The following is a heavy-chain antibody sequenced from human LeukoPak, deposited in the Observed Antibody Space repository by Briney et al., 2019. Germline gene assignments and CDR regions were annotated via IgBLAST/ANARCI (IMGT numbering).Heavy chain of an antibody. J-gene: IGHJ4*02. Sequence: GASVKVSCKASGYTFTGYYMHWVRQAPGQGLEWMGWINPNSGGTNYAQKFQGRVTMTRDTSISTAYMELSRLRSDDTAVYYCAREDRFGELWIDYWGQGALVTVSS. V-gene: IGHV1-2*02. D-gene: IGHD3-10*01. CDR2: INPNSGGT. CDR3: AREDRFGELWIDY. CDR1: GYTFTGYY.